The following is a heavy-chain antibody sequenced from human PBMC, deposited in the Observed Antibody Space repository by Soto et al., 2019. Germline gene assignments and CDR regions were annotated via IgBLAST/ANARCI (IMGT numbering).Heavy chain of an antibody. CDR1: GGTFSSYA. J-gene: IGHJ3*02. D-gene: IGHD5-18*01. Sequence: SVKVSCKASGGTFSSYAISWVRQAPGQGLEWMGGIIPIFGTANYAQKFQGRVTITADESTSTAYMELSSLRSEDTAVYYCAISYRPRRIQNSFDIWGQGTMVTVSS. V-gene: IGHV1-69*13. CDR3: AISYRPRRIQNSFDI. CDR2: IIPIFGTA.